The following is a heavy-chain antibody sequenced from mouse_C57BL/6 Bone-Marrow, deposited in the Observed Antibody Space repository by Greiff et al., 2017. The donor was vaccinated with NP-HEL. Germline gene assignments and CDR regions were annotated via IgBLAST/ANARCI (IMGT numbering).Heavy chain of an antibody. V-gene: IGHV1-81*01. CDR3: ARYTTVVARDY. D-gene: IGHD1-1*01. CDR2: IYPRSGNT. J-gene: IGHJ2*01. CDR1: GYTFTSYG. Sequence: ESGAELARPGASVKLSCKASGYTFTSYGISWVKQRTGQGLEWIGEIYPRSGNTYYNEKFKGKATLTADKSSSTAYMELRSLTSEDSAVYFCARYTTVVARDYWGQGTTLTVSS.